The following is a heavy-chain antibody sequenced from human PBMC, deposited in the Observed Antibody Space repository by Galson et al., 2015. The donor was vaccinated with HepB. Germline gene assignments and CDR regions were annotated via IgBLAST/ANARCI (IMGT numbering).Heavy chain of an antibody. J-gene: IGHJ6*02. V-gene: IGHV3-7*01. CDR2: IKQDGSEK. CDR1: GFTFSSYW. Sequence: SLRLSCAASGFTFSSYWMSWVRQAPGKGLEWVANIKQDGSEKYYVDSVKGRFTISRDNAKNSLYLQMNSLRAEDTAVYYCARAQPYYYYYGMDVWGQGTTVTVSS. CDR3: ARAQPYYYYYGMDV.